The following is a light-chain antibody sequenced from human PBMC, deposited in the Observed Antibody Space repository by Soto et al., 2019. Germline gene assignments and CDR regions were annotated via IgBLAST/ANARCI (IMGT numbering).Light chain of an antibody. CDR1: RGISSW. V-gene: IGKV1-12*01. Sequence: DIQMTQSPSSVSASVGDRVTITCRASRGISSWLAWYQQKPGKAPKLLIYAASSLQSWVPSRFSGSGSGTDFTLTISSLQPEDFATYYCQQANSFLPPIFGGGTKVEIK. CDR3: QQANSFLPPI. J-gene: IGKJ4*01. CDR2: AAS.